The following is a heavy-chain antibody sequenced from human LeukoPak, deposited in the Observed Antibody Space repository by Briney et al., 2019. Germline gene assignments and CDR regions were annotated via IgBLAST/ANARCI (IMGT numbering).Heavy chain of an antibody. J-gene: IGHJ3*01. Sequence: GGSLRLSCAASGFTFSNYGMNWVRQAPGKGLEGVSSISSSSSYIYYADSVKGRFTISRDNAKNSLYLQMNSLRAEDTAVYYCARDLKHSSGYFYDAFDFWGQGTKVTVSS. CDR1: GFTFSNYG. D-gene: IGHD3-22*01. CDR3: ARDLKHSSGYFYDAFDF. CDR2: ISSSSSYI. V-gene: IGHV3-21*01.